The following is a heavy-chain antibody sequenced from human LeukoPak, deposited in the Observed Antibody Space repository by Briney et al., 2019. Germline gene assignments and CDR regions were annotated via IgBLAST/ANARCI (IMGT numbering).Heavy chain of an antibody. J-gene: IGHJ2*01. V-gene: IGHV4-59*08. CDR3: ARRGENSGSSRGWYFDL. Sequence: SETLSLTCTVSGASIRSSYWSWLRQPPGKGLQWIGYIHYSGSTDSNASLKNRVAVSMDTSKNQFSLKLSSVTAADTAIYYCARRGENSGSSRGWYFDLWGRGTLVTVSS. D-gene: IGHD6-19*01. CDR1: GASIRSSY. CDR2: IHYSGST.